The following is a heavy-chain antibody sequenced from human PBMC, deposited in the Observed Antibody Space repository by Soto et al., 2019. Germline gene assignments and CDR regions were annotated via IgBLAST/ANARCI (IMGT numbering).Heavy chain of an antibody. J-gene: IGHJ4*02. CDR3: ARVGYYDSSGYYIGMDY. Sequence: ASVKVSCKASGYTFTSYDINWVRQATGQGLEWMGWMNPNSGNTGYAQKFLGRVTMTRNTSINTAYMELSSLRSEDTAVYFCARVGYYDSSGYYIGMDYWGQGTLVTVSS. CDR1: GYTFTSYD. CDR2: MNPNSGNT. V-gene: IGHV1-8*01. D-gene: IGHD3-22*01.